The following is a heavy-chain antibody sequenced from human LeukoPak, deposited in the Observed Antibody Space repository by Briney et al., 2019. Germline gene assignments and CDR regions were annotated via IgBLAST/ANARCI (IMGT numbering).Heavy chain of an antibody. V-gene: IGHV3-23*01. CDR1: GFTFNSYA. CDR3: AKGPTSYGASYHYYMDV. CDR2: ISGRAIAT. D-gene: IGHD4-17*01. J-gene: IGHJ6*03. Sequence: GGSLRLSCAAAGFTFNSYAMTWVRQAPGKGLEWVSFISGRAIATFYADSVKGRFTISRDNSKNTVYLQMSSLSDEDTAVYYCAKGPTSYGASYHYYMDVWGKGTTVTVSS.